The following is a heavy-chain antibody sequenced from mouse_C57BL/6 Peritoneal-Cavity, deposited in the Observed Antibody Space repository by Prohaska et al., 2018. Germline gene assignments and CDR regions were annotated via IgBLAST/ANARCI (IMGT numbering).Heavy chain of an antibody. V-gene: IGHV11-2*01. Sequence: EVQLLETGGGLVQPGGSRGLSCEGSGFTFSGFWMSWVRQTPGKTLEWLGDINSDGRAINYEPSIKDRFTIFRDNDKSTLYLQMSNVRSEDTATYFCMRYGNYWYFDVWGTGTTVTVSS. CDR1: GFTFSGFW. CDR3: MRYGNYWYFDV. D-gene: IGHD2-1*01. CDR2: INSDGRAI. J-gene: IGHJ1*03.